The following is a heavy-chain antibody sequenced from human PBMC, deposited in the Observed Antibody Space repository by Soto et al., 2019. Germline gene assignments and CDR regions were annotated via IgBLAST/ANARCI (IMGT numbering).Heavy chain of an antibody. V-gene: IGHV1-18*01. D-gene: IGHD3-16*01. CDR3: VMVDNYVTPTPQDV. Sequence: QVQLVQSGDEVKKPGASVKVSCKASGYIFVNYGIAWVRQAPGQGLEWMGWISPYTGNTHSATTIRGRLTMATDTSTSTAYMDLGSLTSDDTAVYYCVMVDNYVTPTPQDVWGQGTTVTVSS. CDR1: GYIFVNYG. CDR2: ISPYTGNT. J-gene: IGHJ6*02.